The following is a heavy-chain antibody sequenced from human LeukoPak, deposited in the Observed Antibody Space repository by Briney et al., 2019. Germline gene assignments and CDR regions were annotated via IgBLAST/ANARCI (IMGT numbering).Heavy chain of an antibody. D-gene: IGHD6-13*01. V-gene: IGHV3-11*05. Sequence: LSLTCAVYGGSFSGYYWSWIRQAPGKGLEWVSYISSSSSYTNYADSVKGRFTISRDNAKNSLYLQMNSLRAEDTAVYYCARDFRGAAASGGQGTLVTVSS. CDR2: ISSSSSYT. CDR1: GGSFSGYY. J-gene: IGHJ4*02. CDR3: ARDFRGAAAS.